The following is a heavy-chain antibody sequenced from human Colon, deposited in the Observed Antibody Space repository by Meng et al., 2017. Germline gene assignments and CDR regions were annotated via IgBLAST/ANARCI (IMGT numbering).Heavy chain of an antibody. CDR3: ARARELWGRPLPSPFDY. Sequence: QITLQESGPTRVKPTQTLTLTCSISGFALSGVTVAWIRQPPGKALECLAVIYWDDDKRYRPSLESRLTITKDTSKNQVVLTMTNVDPVDTATYYCARARELWGRPLPSPFDYWGPGTLVTVSS. CDR1: GFALSGVT. V-gene: IGHV2-5*02. D-gene: IGHD7-27*01. J-gene: IGHJ4*02. CDR2: IYWDDDK.